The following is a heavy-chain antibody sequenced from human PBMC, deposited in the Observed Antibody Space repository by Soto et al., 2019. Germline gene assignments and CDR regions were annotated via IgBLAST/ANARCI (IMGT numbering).Heavy chain of an antibody. CDR3: AKATYYVDGYDYYMDV. D-gene: IGHD1-26*01. CDR1: GFTFSSYG. Sequence: QVQLVESGGGVVQPGRSLRLSCAASGFTFSSYGMHWVRQAPGKGLEWVAVISYDGSNKYYADSVKGRFTISRDNSKNTLYLQMNSLRAEDTAVYYCAKATYYVDGYDYYMDVWGKGTTVTVSS. CDR2: ISYDGSNK. J-gene: IGHJ6*03. V-gene: IGHV3-30*18.